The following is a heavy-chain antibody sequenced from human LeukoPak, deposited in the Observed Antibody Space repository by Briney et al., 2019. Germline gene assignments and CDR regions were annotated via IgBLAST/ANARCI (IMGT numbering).Heavy chain of an antibody. CDR1: GGSIRSYY. D-gene: IGHD3-10*01. CDR2: VYDSGST. CDR3: ARKENVYYYFDY. J-gene: IGHJ4*02. Sequence: SETLSLTCTVSGGSIRSYYWSWIRQPPGKGLEWIGYVYDSGSTNYNPSLRSRVTISVDTSKNHFSLKLSSVTAVDTAVYYCARKENVYYYFDYWGQGTLVTVSS. V-gene: IGHV4-59*12.